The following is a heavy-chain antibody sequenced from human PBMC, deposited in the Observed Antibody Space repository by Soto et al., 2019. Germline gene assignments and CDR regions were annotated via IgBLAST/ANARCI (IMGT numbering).Heavy chain of an antibody. Sequence: GECLTIACKGSGYSFSTYWLAWVRQMPGRGLEYMGIIYPGDSDTRYSPSFQGQVTISGDKSINTAYLQWSSLKASDSAMYYCARPRVATTRLEDPFDIWGQGTTVTVSS. CDR2: IYPGDSDT. V-gene: IGHV5-51*01. D-gene: IGHD5-12*01. CDR3: ARPRVATTRLEDPFDI. CDR1: GYSFSTYW. J-gene: IGHJ3*02.